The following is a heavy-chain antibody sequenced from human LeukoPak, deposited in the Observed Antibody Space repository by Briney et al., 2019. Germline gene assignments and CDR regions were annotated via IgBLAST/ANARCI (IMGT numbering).Heavy chain of an antibody. CDR3: ARPVPSRLGWFDP. V-gene: IGHV4-39*01. D-gene: IGHD1-1*01. CDR2: IYYSGST. Sequence: SETLSLTCTVSGGSISSSSYYWGWIRPPPGKGLEWIGSIYYSGSTYYNPSPKSRVSISVHTSKNQFSLKLRSVTAADTAVYYCARPVPSRLGWFDPWGQGTLVTVSS. J-gene: IGHJ5*02. CDR1: GGSISSSSYY.